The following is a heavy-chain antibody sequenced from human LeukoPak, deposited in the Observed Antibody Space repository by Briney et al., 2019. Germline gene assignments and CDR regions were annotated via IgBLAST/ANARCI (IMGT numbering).Heavy chain of an antibody. V-gene: IGHV3-48*03. D-gene: IGHD5-24*01. CDR3: ARDAGWLQCDC. CDR1: GFTFTSYE. Sequence: GGSLRLSCAASGFTFTSYEMNWVRQAPGKGLEWVSYISSSGSTIYYADSVKGRFTISRDNAKNSLYLQMNSLRAEDTAVYYCARDAGWLQCDCWGQGTLVTVSS. CDR2: ISSSGSTI. J-gene: IGHJ4*02.